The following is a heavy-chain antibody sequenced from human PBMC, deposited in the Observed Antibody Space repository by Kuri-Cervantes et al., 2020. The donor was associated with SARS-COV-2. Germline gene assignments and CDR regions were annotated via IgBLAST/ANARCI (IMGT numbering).Heavy chain of an antibody. D-gene: IGHD2-21*02. CDR1: GYTFTTYG. V-gene: IGHV1-18*01. Sequence: ASVKVSCKASGYTFTTYGISWVRQAPGQGLEWMGWISASNGNTNYAQSLQGRVTITTYSSTSTAYLELRNLRSDDTAVYYCARARAEVTAHFDYWGQGTLVTVSS. J-gene: IGHJ4*02. CDR3: ARARAEVTAHFDY. CDR2: ISASNGNT.